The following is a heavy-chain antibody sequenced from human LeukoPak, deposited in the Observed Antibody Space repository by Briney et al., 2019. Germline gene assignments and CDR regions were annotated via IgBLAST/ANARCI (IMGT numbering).Heavy chain of an antibody. Sequence: SETLSLTCTVSGDSISNYYWTWIRQPPGKGLEWIGYIHHSGYTNYNPSLKSRVTISVDTSKNQFSLSLISVTAADTAVYYCARVGDCSGGTCYYHYYMDVRGKGTTVTVSS. CDR3: ARVGDCSGGTCYYHYYMDV. CDR2: IHHSGYT. CDR1: GDSISNYY. J-gene: IGHJ6*03. D-gene: IGHD2-15*01. V-gene: IGHV4-59*01.